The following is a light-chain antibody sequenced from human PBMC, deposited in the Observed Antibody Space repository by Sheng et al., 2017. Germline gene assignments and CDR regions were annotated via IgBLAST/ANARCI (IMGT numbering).Light chain of an antibody. J-gene: IGKJ2*01. CDR1: QSISSY. CDR3: QQSYSTPMYT. CDR2: AAS. V-gene: IGKV1-39*01. Sequence: DIQMTQSPSSLSASVGDRVTITCRASQSISSYLNWYQQKPGKAPKLLIYAASSLQSGVPSRFSGSGSGTDFTLTISSLQPEDFATYYCQQSYSTPMYTFGPGESSWRSN.